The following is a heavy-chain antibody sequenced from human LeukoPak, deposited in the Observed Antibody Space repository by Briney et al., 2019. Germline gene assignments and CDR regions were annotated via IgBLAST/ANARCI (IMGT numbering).Heavy chain of an antibody. J-gene: IGHJ4*02. CDR2: IYYSGST. Sequence: KASETLSLTCTVSGGSISSYYWSWIRQPPGKGLEWIGYIYYSGSTNYNPSLKSRVTISVDTSKNQFSLKLSSVTAADTAVYYCARHISSGWSDYWGQGTLVTVSS. CDR1: GGSISSYY. D-gene: IGHD6-19*01. CDR3: ARHISSGWSDY. V-gene: IGHV4-59*01.